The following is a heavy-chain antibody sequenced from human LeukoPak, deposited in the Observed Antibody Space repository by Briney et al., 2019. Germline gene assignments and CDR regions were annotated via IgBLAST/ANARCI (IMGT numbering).Heavy chain of an antibody. Sequence: AGGSLRLSCAASGFTFAIYAMHWVRQAPGKGLEWVAVISYDGNNKYYADSVKGRFTISRDNAKNSLYLQMNSLRVEDTALYYCAKLGYDFYFEYWGQGTLVTVSS. J-gene: IGHJ4*02. D-gene: IGHD3-3*01. V-gene: IGHV3-30-3*02. CDR3: AKLGYDFYFEY. CDR2: ISYDGNNK. CDR1: GFTFAIYA.